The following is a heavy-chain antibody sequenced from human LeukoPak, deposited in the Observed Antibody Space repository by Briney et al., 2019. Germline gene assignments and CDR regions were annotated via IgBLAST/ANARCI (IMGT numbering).Heavy chain of an antibody. CDR1: GFTLSTYN. J-gene: IGHJ4*02. Sequence: HPGGSLRLSCAASGFTLSTYNMNWVRQAPGKGLEWVSAIGGSGTSAYYADSLKGRFTISRDNSKNTLYLQVNSLRAEDTAVYYCAKDDSAYSYASFDYWGQGTLVTVSS. CDR2: IGGSGTSA. CDR3: AKDDSAYSYASFDY. V-gene: IGHV3-23*01. D-gene: IGHD5-18*01.